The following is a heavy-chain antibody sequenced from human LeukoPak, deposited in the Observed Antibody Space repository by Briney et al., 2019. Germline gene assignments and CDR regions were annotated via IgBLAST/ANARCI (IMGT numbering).Heavy chain of an antibody. J-gene: IGHJ5*02. V-gene: IGHV3-33*06. CDR1: GFTFSSYG. CDR2: IWYDGSNK. D-gene: IGHD3-10*01. Sequence: GGSLRLSCAASGFTFSSYGMHWVRQAPGKGLEWVAVIWYDGSNKYYADSVKGRFTISRDSSKNTLYLQMNSLRAEDTAVYYCAKDTYGSGNWFDPWGQGTLVTVSS. CDR3: AKDTYGSGNWFDP.